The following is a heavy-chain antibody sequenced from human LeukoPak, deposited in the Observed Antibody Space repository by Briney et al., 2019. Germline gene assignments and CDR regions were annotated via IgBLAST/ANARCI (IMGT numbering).Heavy chain of an antibody. D-gene: IGHD2-15*01. CDR3: GCITRYYFDY. CDR1: GFTVSSNY. J-gene: IGHJ4*02. V-gene: IGHV3-66*01. Sequence: GGSLRLSCAASGFTVSSNYMSWVRQGPGKGLEWVSTIYSGGSTYYADSVKGRFTISRDNSKNTLYLQMNSLRAEDTAVYYCGCITRYYFDYWGQGTLVTVSS. CDR2: IYSGGST.